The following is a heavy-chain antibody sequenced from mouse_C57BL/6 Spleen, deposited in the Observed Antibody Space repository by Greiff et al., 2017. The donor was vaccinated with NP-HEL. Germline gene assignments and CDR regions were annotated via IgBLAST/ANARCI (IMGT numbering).Heavy chain of an antibody. CDR1: GYAFSSSW. V-gene: IGHV1-82*01. CDR3: ARSYYDHDVGAY. Sequence: QVQLQQSGPELVKPGASVKISCKASGYAFSSSWMNWVKQRPGKGLEWIGRIYPGDGDTNYNGKFKGKATLTADKSSSTAYMQLSSLTSEDSAVYFCARSYYDHDVGAYWGQGTLVTVSA. D-gene: IGHD2-4*01. CDR2: IYPGDGDT. J-gene: IGHJ3*01.